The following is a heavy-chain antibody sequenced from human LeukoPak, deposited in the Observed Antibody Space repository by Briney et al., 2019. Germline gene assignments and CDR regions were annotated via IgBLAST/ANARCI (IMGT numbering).Heavy chain of an antibody. CDR1: GFTFSSYG. Sequence: PGGSLRLSCAASGFTFSSYGMHWVRQAPGKGLEWVGRIKSKTDGGTTDYAAPVKGRFTISRDDSKNTAYLQMNSLKTEDTAVYYCTRHQSIAARYYMDVWGKGTTVTVSS. CDR3: TRHQSIAARYYMDV. J-gene: IGHJ6*03. V-gene: IGHV3-15*01. D-gene: IGHD6-6*01. CDR2: IKSKTDGGTT.